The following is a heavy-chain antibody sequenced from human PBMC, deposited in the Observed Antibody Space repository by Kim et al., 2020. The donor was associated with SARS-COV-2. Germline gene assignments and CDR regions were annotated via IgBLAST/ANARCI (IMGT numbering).Heavy chain of an antibody. J-gene: IGHJ6*02. CDR2: ISFDGSNK. CDR1: GFTFSSYG. V-gene: IGHV3-30*18. D-gene: IGHD6-6*01. CDR3: AKASSAKEGARPKYYYYGMDV. Sequence: GGSLRLSCAASGFTFSSYGMHWVRQAPGKGLEWVAVISFDGSNKYYADSVKGRFTISRDNSKNTLYLEMNSLREEDTAVYYCAKASSAKEGARPKYYYYGMDVWGQGTTVTVSS.